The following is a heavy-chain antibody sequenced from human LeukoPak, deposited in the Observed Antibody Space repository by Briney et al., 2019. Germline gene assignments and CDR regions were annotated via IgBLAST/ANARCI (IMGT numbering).Heavy chain of an antibody. CDR3: AKGEHYVSSGYPPDY. CDR2: IWYDGSNK. Sequence: PGGSLRLSCAVSGLDFSSYGMHWVRQAPGKGLEWVAVIWYDGSNKYYADSVKGRFTISRDNSKNTLYLQMNSLRAEDTAVYYCAKGEHYVSSGYPPDYWGQGTLVTVSS. D-gene: IGHD3-22*01. J-gene: IGHJ4*02. V-gene: IGHV3-33*06. CDR1: GLDFSSYG.